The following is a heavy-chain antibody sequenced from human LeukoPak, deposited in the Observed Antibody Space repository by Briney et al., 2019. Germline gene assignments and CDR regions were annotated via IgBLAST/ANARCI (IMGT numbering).Heavy chain of an antibody. V-gene: IGHV3-23*01. J-gene: IGHJ4*02. CDR3: AKDPPSSGWPNSFDY. Sequence: PGGSLRLSCAAPGFSFSSFAMSWVRQTPGKGLEWVSAIGSFGTITYYADSVKGRFTISRDNSKNTLYLQMNSLRAEDTAIYYCAKDPPSSGWPNSFDYWGQGTLVTVSS. CDR1: GFSFSSFA. CDR2: IGSFGTIT. D-gene: IGHD6-19*01.